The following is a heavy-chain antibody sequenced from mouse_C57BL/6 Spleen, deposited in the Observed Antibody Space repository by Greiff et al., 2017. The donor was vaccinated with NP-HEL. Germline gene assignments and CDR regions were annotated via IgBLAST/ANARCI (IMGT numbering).Heavy chain of an antibody. CDR2: ISYDGSN. V-gene: IGHV3-6*01. J-gene: IGHJ4*01. D-gene: IGHD2-4*01. Sequence: EVHLVESGPGLVKPSPSLSLTCSLPSPPLPLLSSFPFLLPFPLNKLELIGYISYDGSNNYNPSLKNRISITRDTSKNQFFLKLNSVTTEDTATYYCARAPYDYVPMDYWGQGTSVTVSS. CDR3: ARAPYDYVPMDY. CDR1: SPPLPLLSS.